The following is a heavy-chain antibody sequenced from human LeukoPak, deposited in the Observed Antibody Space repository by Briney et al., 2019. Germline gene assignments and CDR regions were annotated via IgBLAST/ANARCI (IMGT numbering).Heavy chain of an antibody. CDR3: ARARYNWNAKDVFDI. CDR2: IYYSGST. Sequence: SETLSLTCTVSGGCISSYYWSWIRQPPGKGLEWIGYIYYSGSTNYNPSLKSRVTISVDTSKNQFSLKLSSVTAADTAVYYCARARYNWNAKDVFDIWGQGTMVTVSS. V-gene: IGHV4-59*01. J-gene: IGHJ3*02. CDR1: GGCISSYY. D-gene: IGHD1-20*01.